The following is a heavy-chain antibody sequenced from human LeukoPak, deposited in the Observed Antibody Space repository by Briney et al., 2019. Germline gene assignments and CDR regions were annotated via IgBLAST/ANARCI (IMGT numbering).Heavy chain of an antibody. CDR1: GGTFSSYA. Sequence: GASVKVSCKASGGTFSSYAISSVRQAPGQGLEWMGRIIPILGIANYAQKFQGRVTITADKSTSTAYMELSSLRSEDTAVYYCARVRAGDPTDQDYWGQGTLVTVSS. J-gene: IGHJ4*02. CDR2: IIPILGIA. CDR3: ARVRAGDPTDQDY. D-gene: IGHD7-27*01. V-gene: IGHV1-69*04.